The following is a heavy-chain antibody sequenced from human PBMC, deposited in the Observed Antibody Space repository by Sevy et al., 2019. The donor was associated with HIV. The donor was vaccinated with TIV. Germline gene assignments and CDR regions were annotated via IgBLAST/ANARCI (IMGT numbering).Heavy chain of an antibody. V-gene: IGHV1-18*01. CDR3: ARSYCSGGRCYSLAY. Sequence: ASVKVSCKTSGYTFTSYRITWVRQAPGKGLEWLGWSSPHNGDTNYAQRVQGRVTMITDTSTTTAYLELRSLKSDDTAEYYCARSYCSGGRCYSLAYWGQGTLVTVSS. D-gene: IGHD2-15*01. CDR1: GYTFTSYR. J-gene: IGHJ4*02. CDR2: SSPHNGDT.